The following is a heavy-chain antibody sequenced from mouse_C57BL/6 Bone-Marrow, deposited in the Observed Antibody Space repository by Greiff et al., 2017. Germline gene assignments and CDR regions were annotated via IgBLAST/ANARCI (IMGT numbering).Heavy chain of an antibody. Sequence: QVQLKQSGPELVKPGASVKISCKASGYAFSSSWMNWVKQRPGKGLEWIGRIYPGGGDTNYNGKFKGKATLTADKSSSTAYMQLSSLTSEDAAVYFVARTDLVADWGQGTLVTVSA. CDR1: GYAFSSSW. D-gene: IGHD2-13*01. V-gene: IGHV1-82*01. CDR2: IYPGGGDT. CDR3: ARTDLVAD. J-gene: IGHJ3*01.